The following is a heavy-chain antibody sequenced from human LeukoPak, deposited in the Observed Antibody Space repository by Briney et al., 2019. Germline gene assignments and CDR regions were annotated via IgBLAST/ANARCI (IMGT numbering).Heavy chain of an antibody. Sequence: SETLSLTCEVYGSSFRGYYWSWYRQTPGKGLEWIGEIHPSGSTDYNPPLKSRVIISLDTSKNQFSLKVNSVTAADTAVYYCARGQDEAKSHHWGQGTLATVSS. V-gene: IGHV4-34*01. J-gene: IGHJ1*01. CDR1: GSSFRGYY. D-gene: IGHD4/OR15-4a*01. CDR2: IHPSGST. CDR3: ARGQDEAKSHH.